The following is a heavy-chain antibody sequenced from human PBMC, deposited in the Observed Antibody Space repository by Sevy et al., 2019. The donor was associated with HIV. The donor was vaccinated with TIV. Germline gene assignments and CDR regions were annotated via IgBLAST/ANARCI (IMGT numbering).Heavy chain of an antibody. J-gene: IGHJ4*02. Sequence: SETLSLTCTVSGGSISSGGYYWSWIRQHPGKGLEWMGYIYYSGSTYYNPSLKSRVTISVDTSKNQFSLKLSSVTAADTAVYYSARGKGYYDSSGYYYFDYWGQGTLVTVSS. CDR2: IYYSGST. CDR3: ARGKGYYDSSGYYYFDY. CDR1: GGSISSGGYY. D-gene: IGHD3-22*01. V-gene: IGHV4-31*03.